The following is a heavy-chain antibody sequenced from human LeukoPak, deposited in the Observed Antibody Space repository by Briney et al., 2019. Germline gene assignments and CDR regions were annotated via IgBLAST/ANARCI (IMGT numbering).Heavy chain of an antibody. V-gene: IGHV4-59*01. CDR3: ARVLDLSKRGLDAFDI. CDR2: VYYSGST. CDR1: GGSISSYF. J-gene: IGHJ3*02. D-gene: IGHD3-16*01. Sequence: SETLSLTCTGSGGSISSYFWSWIRQPPGKGLEWIGYVYYSGSTNYNPSLKSQVTISVDTSKKQFSLKLSSATAADTAVYYCARVLDLSKRGLDAFDIWGQGTMVTVSS.